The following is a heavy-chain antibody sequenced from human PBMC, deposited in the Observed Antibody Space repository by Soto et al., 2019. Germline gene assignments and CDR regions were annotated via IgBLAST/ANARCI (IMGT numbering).Heavy chain of an antibody. J-gene: IGHJ5*02. D-gene: IGHD2-2*01. Sequence: GGSLRLSCAASGFTFSSYGMHWVRQAPGKGLEWVAVIWYDGSNKYYADSVKGRFTISRDNSKNTLYLQMNSLRAEDTAVYYCARDLGYCSSTSCYENWFDPWGQGTLVTVSS. V-gene: IGHV3-33*01. CDR3: ARDLGYCSSTSCYENWFDP. CDR1: GFTFSSYG. CDR2: IWYDGSNK.